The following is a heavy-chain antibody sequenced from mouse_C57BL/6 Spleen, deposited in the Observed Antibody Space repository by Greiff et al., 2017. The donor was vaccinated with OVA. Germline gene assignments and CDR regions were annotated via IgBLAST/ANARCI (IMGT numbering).Heavy chain of an antibody. CDR2: IHPNSGST. D-gene: IGHD1-1*01. CDR3: ARGFEFITTGGFAMDY. V-gene: IGHV1-64*01. CDR1: GYTFTSYW. Sequence: VQLQQPGAELVKPGASVKLSCKASGYTFTSYWMHWVKQRPGQGLEWIGMIHPNSGSTNYNEKFKSKATLTVDKSSSTAYMQLSSLTSEDSAVYYCARGFEFITTGGFAMDYWGQGTSVTVSS. J-gene: IGHJ4*01.